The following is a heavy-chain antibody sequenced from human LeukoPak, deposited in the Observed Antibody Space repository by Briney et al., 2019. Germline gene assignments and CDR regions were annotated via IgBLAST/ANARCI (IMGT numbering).Heavy chain of an antibody. V-gene: IGHV7-4-1*02. CDR3: ARDLLSAVAPEWFDP. Sequence: ASVKVSCKASGYTFTGYYMHWVRQAPGQGLEWMGWINTNTGNPTYAQGFTGRFVFSLDTSVSTAYLQISSLKAEDTAVYYCARDLLSAVAPEWFDPWGQGTLVTVSS. CDR1: GYTFTGYY. D-gene: IGHD6-19*01. CDR2: INTNTGNP. J-gene: IGHJ5*02.